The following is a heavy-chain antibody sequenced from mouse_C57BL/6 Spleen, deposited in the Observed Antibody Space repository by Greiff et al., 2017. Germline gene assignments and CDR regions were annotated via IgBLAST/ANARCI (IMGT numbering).Heavy chain of an antibody. CDR2: IYPGDGDT. J-gene: IGHJ4*01. V-gene: IGHV1-80*01. D-gene: IGHD4-1*01. Sequence: VQLQQSGAELVKPGASVKISCKASGYAFSSYWMNWVKQRPGKGLEWMGQIYPGDGDTNYNGKFKGKATLTADKSSSTAYMQLSSLTSEDSAVYFCARRELGRGGYYAMDYWGQGTSVTVSS. CDR3: ARRELGRGGYYAMDY. CDR1: GYAFSSYW.